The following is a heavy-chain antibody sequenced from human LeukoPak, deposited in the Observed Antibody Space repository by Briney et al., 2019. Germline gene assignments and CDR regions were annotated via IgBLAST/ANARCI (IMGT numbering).Heavy chain of an antibody. CDR3: ARRRGDFWSGYFFQDY. V-gene: IGHV4-34*01. Sequence: SETLSLTCAVYGGSFSGYYWSWIRQPPGKGLEWIGEINHSGSTNYNPSLKSRVTISVDTSKNQFSLKLSSVTAADTAVYYCARRRGDFWSGYFFQDYWGQGTLVTVSS. CDR1: GGSFSGYY. CDR2: INHSGST. J-gene: IGHJ4*02. D-gene: IGHD3-3*01.